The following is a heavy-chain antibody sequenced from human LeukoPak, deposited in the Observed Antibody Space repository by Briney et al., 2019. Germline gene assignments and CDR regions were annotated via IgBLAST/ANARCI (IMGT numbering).Heavy chain of an antibody. V-gene: IGHV3-21*01. CDR3: ARGFGYSNYFDAFDI. D-gene: IGHD4-11*01. CDR2: ISSSSSYI. J-gene: IGHJ3*02. Sequence: GGSLRLSCAASGFTFSSYSMNWVRQAPGKGLEWVSPISSSSSYIYYADSVKGRFTISRDNAKNSLYLQMNSLRAEDTAVYYCARGFGYSNYFDAFDIWGQGTMVTVSS. CDR1: GFTFSSYS.